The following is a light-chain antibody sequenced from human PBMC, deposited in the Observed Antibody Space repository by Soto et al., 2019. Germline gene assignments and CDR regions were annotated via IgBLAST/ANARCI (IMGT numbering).Light chain of an antibody. CDR1: QGISNY. CDR3: QKYNSALT. Sequence: DIQMTQSPSSLSASVGDRVTITCRASQGISNYLAWYQPKPGKVPKLMIYAASTLQSGVPSRFSGSGSGTDFTLTSSSLQPEDVATYYCQKYNSALTFGGGTNVEIK. V-gene: IGKV1-27*01. CDR2: AAS. J-gene: IGKJ4*01.